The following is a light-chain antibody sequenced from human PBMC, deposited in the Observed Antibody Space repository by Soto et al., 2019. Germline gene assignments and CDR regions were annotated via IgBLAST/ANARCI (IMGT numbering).Light chain of an antibody. CDR1: QNLGTLY. V-gene: IGKV3-20*01. CDR3: QQYESSPRT. J-gene: IGKJ1*01. Sequence: IVLTQSPGTLSLSPGERGTLSCRASQNLGTLYLAWFQQKSGQAPRLLIYSASRRATGIPDRFTGSGSGTDFTLTINRVEPEDFAVYYCQQYESSPRTFGQGTKVDIK. CDR2: SAS.